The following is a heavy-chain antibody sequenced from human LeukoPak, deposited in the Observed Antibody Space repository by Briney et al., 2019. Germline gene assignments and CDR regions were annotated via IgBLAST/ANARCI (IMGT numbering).Heavy chain of an antibody. CDR3: ARAGYTISSYRFDY. CDR1: GGSINSYW. V-gene: IGHV4-4*07. CDR2: IYTTGMT. Sequence: SETLSLTCSVSGGSINSYWWSWIRQPAGKGLEFIGRIYTTGMTNYNPSLKSRVSMSVDTSKNKFSLELRSVTAADTAVYFCARAGYTISSYRFDYWGQGAQVTVSS. D-gene: IGHD3-16*02. J-gene: IGHJ4*02.